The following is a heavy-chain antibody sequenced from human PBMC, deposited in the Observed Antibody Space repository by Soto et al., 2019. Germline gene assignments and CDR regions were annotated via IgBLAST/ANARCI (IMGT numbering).Heavy chain of an antibody. V-gene: IGHV4-31*03. CDR2: IYYSGST. J-gene: IGHJ6*02. D-gene: IGHD3-10*01. Sequence: QVQLQESGPGLVKPSQTLSLTCTVSGGSISSGDYYWSWIRQHPGKGLEWIGYIYYSGSTYYNPSLKSRVTISVDTSKNQFSLKLSSVTAADTAVYYCARDVPPGRGSPNFYYYGMDVCGQGATVTVSS. CDR1: GGSISSGDYY. CDR3: ARDVPPGRGSPNFYYYGMDV.